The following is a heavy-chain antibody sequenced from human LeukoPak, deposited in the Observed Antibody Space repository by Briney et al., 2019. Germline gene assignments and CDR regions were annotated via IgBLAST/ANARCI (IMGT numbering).Heavy chain of an antibody. CDR1: GFTFSSYA. CDR2: ISYDGCNK. CDR3: ARDRVGATYLFDY. D-gene: IGHD1-26*01. J-gene: IGHJ4*02. V-gene: IGHV3-30-3*01. Sequence: GGSLRLSCAASGFTFSSYAMHWVRQAPGKGLEWVAVISYDGCNKYYADSVKGRFTISRDNSKNTLYLQMNSLRAEDTAVYYCARDRVGATYLFDYWGQGTLVTVSS.